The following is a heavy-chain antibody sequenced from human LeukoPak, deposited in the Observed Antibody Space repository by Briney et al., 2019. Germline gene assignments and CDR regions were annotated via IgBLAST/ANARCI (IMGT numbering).Heavy chain of an antibody. J-gene: IGHJ4*02. Sequence: GGSLRLSCAASGFTFSSYSMNWVCQAPGKGLEWVSSISSSSYIYYADSVKGRFTISRDNAKNSLYLQMNSLRAEDTAVYYCARGSRDGYHFDYWGQGTLVTVSS. CDR3: ARGSRDGYHFDY. D-gene: IGHD5-24*01. CDR2: ISSSSYI. CDR1: GFTFSSYS. V-gene: IGHV3-21*01.